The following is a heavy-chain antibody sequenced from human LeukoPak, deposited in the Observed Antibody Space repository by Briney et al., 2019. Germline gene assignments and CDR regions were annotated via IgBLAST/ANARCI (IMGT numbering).Heavy chain of an antibody. CDR3: ARYSSSWTVFDY. CDR1: GGSISSYY. Sequence: SETLSLTCTVSGGSISSYYWSWIRQPAGKGLEWIGRIYTSGSTNYNPSLKSRLTISVDTSKSQFSLKLSSVTAADTAVYYCARYSSSWTVFDYWGQGTLVTVSS. CDR2: IYTSGST. D-gene: IGHD6-13*01. J-gene: IGHJ4*02. V-gene: IGHV4-4*07.